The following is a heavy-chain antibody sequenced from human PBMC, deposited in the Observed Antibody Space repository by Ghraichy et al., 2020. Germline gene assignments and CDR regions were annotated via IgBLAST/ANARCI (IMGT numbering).Heavy chain of an antibody. J-gene: IGHJ6*02. CDR2: FYDSGTT. D-gene: IGHD1-1*01. V-gene: IGHV4-59*03. Sequence: SETLSLTCTVSGGSFSSDYWNWIRQPPGKGLEWIGCFYDSGTTNYSSSLKSRVTISVDTSKNQFSLNLSSVTAADTAVYYCAGTDNTGGMDVWGQGSTVTVSS. CDR3: AGTDNTGGMDV. CDR1: GGSFSSDY.